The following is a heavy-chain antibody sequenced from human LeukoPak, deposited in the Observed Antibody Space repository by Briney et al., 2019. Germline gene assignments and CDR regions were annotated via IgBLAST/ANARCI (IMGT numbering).Heavy chain of an antibody. CDR1: GFTFSSYA. CDR3: VKGYDFWSGLSFN. Sequence: PGGSLRLSCAASGFTFSSYAMSWVRQAPGKGLEWVSAISGGGGSTYYADSVKGRFTISRDNSKNTLYLQMNSLRAEDTAVYYCVKGYDFWSGLSFNWGQGTLVTVSS. J-gene: IGHJ4*02. D-gene: IGHD3-3*01. CDR2: ISGGGGST. V-gene: IGHV3-23*01.